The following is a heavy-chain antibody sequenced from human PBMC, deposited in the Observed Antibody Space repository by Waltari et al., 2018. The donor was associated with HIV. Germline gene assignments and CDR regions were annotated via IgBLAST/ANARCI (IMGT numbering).Heavy chain of an antibody. CDR2: ISYDGGTK. Sequence: QVHLVESGGGVVQPGRSLRLSCATSGFTFRSYGMHWVRQAPGKGLEWMAVISYDGGTKYYADSVKGRFIISRDNSRNTLYLQLSTLRPEDTALYFCVKAKVVSAYYYSLEYWGQGTLVTVSS. CDR3: VKAKVVSAYYYSLEY. J-gene: IGHJ4*02. V-gene: IGHV3-30*18. CDR1: GFTFRSYG. D-gene: IGHD3-22*01.